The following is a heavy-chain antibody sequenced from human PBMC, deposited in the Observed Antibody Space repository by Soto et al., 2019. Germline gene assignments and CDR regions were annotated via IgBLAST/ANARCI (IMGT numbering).Heavy chain of an antibody. D-gene: IGHD6-6*01. V-gene: IGHV1-69*13. CDR2: IIPIFGTA. Sequence: ASVKVSCKASGGTFSSYAISWVRQAPGQGLEWMGGIIPIFGTANYAQKFQGRVTITADESTSTAYMELSSLRSEDTAVYYCAKDRGAYSSSPNYYGMDVWGQGTTVTVSS. CDR3: AKDRGAYSSSPNYYGMDV. J-gene: IGHJ6*02. CDR1: GGTFSSYA.